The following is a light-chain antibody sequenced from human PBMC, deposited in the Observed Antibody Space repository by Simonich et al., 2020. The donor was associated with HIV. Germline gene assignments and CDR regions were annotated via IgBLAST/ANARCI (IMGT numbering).Light chain of an antibody. CDR1: SGYSNYK. J-gene: IGLJ2*01. CDR3: GADHGSGSNFLVV. CDR2: VGPGGIVG. V-gene: IGLV9-49*01. Sequence: QPVLTQPPSASASLGASVTLTCTLSSGYSNYKVDWYQQRPGKGPRFVMRVGPGGIVGSKGDGIPDRFSVLGSGLNRYLTIKNIQEEDESDYHCGADHGSGSNFLVVFGGGTKLTVL.